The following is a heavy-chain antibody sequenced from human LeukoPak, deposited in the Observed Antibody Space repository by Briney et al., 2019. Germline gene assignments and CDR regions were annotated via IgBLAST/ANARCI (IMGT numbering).Heavy chain of an antibody. V-gene: IGHV3-21*06. CDR3: ASGGYSSSWPLGY. CDR1: GFTFSTYS. J-gene: IGHJ4*02. CDR2: ISSSSTYI. D-gene: IGHD6-13*01. Sequence: GGSLRLSCAASGFTFSTYSMNWVRQAPGKGLEWVSSISSSSTYIYYADSVKGRFTISRDNAKNSLYLQMNSLRAEDTAVYYCASGGYSSSWPLGYWGQGTLVTVSS.